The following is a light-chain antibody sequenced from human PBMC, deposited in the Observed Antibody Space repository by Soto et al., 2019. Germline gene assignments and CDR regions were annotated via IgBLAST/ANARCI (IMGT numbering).Light chain of an antibody. J-gene: IGKJ1*01. Sequence: ELVLTQSPGTLSLSPGERATLSCRASQSVSSGYLAWYQQKPGQAPRLLIYGASSRTTGIPDRFSGSGSGIDFTLTISRLEPEDFAVYYCQQYGGSPTWTFGQGNKVEIK. CDR1: QSVSSGY. CDR2: GAS. V-gene: IGKV3-20*01. CDR3: QQYGGSPTWT.